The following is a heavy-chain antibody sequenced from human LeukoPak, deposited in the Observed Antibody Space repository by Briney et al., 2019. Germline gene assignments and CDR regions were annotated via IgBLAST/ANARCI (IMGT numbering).Heavy chain of an antibody. CDR3: ARDRRDGDNSGENWFDP. CDR1: GGSISSTNW. Sequence: SETLSLTCAVSGGSISSTNWWSWVRQPPGKGLEWIGSIYHGGTTYYNPSLKSRVTISVDTSKNQISLRVSSVTAADTAVYYCARDRRDGDNSGENWFDPWGQGTLVTVSS. V-gene: IGHV4-4*02. J-gene: IGHJ5*02. CDR2: IYHGGTT. D-gene: IGHD5-24*01.